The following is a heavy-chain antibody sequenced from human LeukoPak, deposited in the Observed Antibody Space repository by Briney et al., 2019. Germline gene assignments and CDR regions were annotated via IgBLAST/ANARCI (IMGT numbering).Heavy chain of an antibody. CDR1: GGSISSYY. CDR3: ARDSVAATPFDY. CDR2: IYTSGST. J-gene: IGHJ4*02. D-gene: IGHD2-15*01. V-gene: IGHV4-4*07. Sequence: SETLSLTCTVSGGSISSYYWSWIRQPAGKGLEWIGRIYTSGSTNYNPSLKSRVTMSVDTSKNQFYLKLSSVTAADTAVYYCARDSVAATPFDYWGQGTLVTVSS.